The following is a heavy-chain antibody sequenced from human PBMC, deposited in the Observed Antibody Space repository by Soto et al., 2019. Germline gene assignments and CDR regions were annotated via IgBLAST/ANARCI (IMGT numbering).Heavy chain of an antibody. J-gene: IGHJ5*02. V-gene: IGHV4-31*03. CDR1: GGSISSGGYY. CDR3: ARGRGRKVAATTNWFDP. CDR2: IYYSGST. D-gene: IGHD2-15*01. Sequence: SETLSLTCTVSGGSISSGGYYWSWIRQHPGKGLEWIGYIYYSGSTYYNPSLKSRVTISVDTSKNQFSLKLSSVTAADTAVYYCARGRGRKVAATTNWFDPWGQGTLVTVSS.